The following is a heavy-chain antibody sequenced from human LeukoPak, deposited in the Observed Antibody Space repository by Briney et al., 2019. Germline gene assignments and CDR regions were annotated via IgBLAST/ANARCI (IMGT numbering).Heavy chain of an antibody. Sequence: GASVKVSCKASGCTFTGYYMHWVRQAPGQGLEWMGWINPNSGGTNYAQKFQGRVTMTRDTSISTAYMELSRLRSDDTAVYYCARTEVVAATPSHFDYWGQGTLVTVSS. D-gene: IGHD2-15*01. CDR3: ARTEVVAATPSHFDY. CDR2: INPNSGGT. V-gene: IGHV1-2*02. CDR1: GCTFTGYY. J-gene: IGHJ4*02.